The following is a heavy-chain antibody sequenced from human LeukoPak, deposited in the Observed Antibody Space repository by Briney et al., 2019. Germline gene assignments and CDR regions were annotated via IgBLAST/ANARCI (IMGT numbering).Heavy chain of an antibody. CDR1: GFTFSSAW. CDR2: IKSKSDGATT. CDR3: FGSGRVP. J-gene: IGHJ5*02. D-gene: IGHD3-10*01. Sequence: GGSLRLSCAASGFTFSSAWMTWVRQAPGKGLEWVGRIKSKSDGATTDYAAPVKGRFTISRDDSKNTLYLQMNSLKTEDTAAYFCFGSGRVPWGQGTLVTVSS. V-gene: IGHV3-15*01.